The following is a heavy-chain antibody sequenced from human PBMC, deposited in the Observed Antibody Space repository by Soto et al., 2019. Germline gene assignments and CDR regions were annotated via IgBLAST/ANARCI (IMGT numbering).Heavy chain of an antibody. CDR1: GGSISSYY. D-gene: IGHD6-6*01. Sequence: SETLSLTCTVSGGSISSYYWSWIRQPPGKGLEWIGYIFYSGNTNYNPSLKSRVTISVDTSKNQFSLKLSSVTAADTAVYYCARHIAARPMVFDYWGPGTLVTVFS. V-gene: IGHV4-59*08. CDR2: IFYSGNT. CDR3: ARHIAARPMVFDY. J-gene: IGHJ4*02.